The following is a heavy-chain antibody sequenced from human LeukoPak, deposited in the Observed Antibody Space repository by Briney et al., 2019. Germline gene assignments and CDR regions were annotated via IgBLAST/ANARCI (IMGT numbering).Heavy chain of an antibody. CDR2: INHSGST. Sequence: SGTLFPTCAVYGGCFRGYYWSGIRQPPRKGLGWVGGINHSGSTNYNPSLKSRVTISVDTSMNHFSLKLSSVIAADTAVYYCARDAPIYSGWGNYYMDVWGKGTTVTISS. V-gene: IGHV4-34*01. J-gene: IGHJ6*03. CDR1: GGCFRGYY. CDR3: ARDAPIYSGWGNYYMDV. D-gene: IGHD6-19*01.